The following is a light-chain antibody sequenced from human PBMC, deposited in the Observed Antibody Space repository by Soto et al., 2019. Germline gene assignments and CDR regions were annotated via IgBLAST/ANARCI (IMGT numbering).Light chain of an antibody. J-gene: IGKJ4*01. CDR3: QQTDSSPLT. CDR1: LIISSS. Sequence: DIQMTQSPSSVSASVGDRVTITCRASLIISSSLAWYQQKPGKAPKLLIYGASNLQSGVPSRFSGSGSGTDFTLTISSLLPEDFATYYCQQTDSSPLTFGGGTKVEIK. CDR2: GAS. V-gene: IGKV1-12*01.